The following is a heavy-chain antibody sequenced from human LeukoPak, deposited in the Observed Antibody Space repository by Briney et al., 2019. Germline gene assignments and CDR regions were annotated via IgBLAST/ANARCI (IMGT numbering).Heavy chain of an antibody. CDR3: ARGLILPYLRGFDP. CDR2: ITSSSSYT. Sequence: PGGSLRLSCAASGFTFSTYNMNWVRQAPGKGLEWVSSITSSSSYTFYADSVKGRFTISRDNAKNSLYLQMNSLRAEDTAVYYCARGLILPYLRGFDPWGQGTLVTVSS. CDR1: GFTFSTYN. V-gene: IGHV3-21*01. J-gene: IGHJ5*02.